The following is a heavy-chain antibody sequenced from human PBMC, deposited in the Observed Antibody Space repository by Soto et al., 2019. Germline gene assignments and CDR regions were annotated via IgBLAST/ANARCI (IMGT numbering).Heavy chain of an antibody. J-gene: IGHJ4*02. CDR2: ISGSSDNI. Sequence: EVQMVESGGGLVKPGGSLRLSCVASGFTFGSHSMYWVRQAPGKGLEWVSSISGSSDNIFYADSVKGRFTISRDNAMNSLKLTMVSLRAEATAADYCGRDGVIVAGGASSPFGHWGQGTLVTVSS. D-gene: IGHD6-25*01. CDR1: GFTFGSHS. V-gene: IGHV3-21*01. CDR3: GRDGVIVAGGASSPFGH.